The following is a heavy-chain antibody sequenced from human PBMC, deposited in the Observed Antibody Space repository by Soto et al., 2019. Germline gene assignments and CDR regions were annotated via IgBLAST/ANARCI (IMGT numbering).Heavy chain of an antibody. V-gene: IGHV4-59*11. D-gene: IGHD3-22*01. Sequence: SSWTLSVTYTVAGCSISGHYWSWVRQPPGRGLEWIGYIYFRGTTNYNPSLKSRVTMSADTSKNQFSLKLNSVTAADTAVYYCARMNYYDTSGYPFDYWGQGTLVTVSS. CDR2: IYFRGTT. CDR3: ARMNYYDTSGYPFDY. CDR1: GCSISGHY. J-gene: IGHJ4*02.